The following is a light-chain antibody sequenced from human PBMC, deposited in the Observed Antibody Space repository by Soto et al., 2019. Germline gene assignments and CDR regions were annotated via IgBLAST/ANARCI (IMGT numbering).Light chain of an antibody. CDR1: QSVSSN. CDR2: GAS. Sequence: EIVMTQSPATLSVSPGERATLSCRASQSVSSNLAWYQQKPGQAPRLLIYGASTRATGIPARISGSGSGTEFTLTICSLQSEDFAVYYCQQYNNWPRTFGQGTKLEIK. CDR3: QQYNNWPRT. J-gene: IGKJ2*01. V-gene: IGKV3-15*01.